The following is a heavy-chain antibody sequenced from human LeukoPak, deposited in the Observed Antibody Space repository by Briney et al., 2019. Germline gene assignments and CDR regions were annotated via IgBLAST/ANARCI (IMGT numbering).Heavy chain of an antibody. D-gene: IGHD3-22*01. CDR3: ATVWSDDSSGYYSRRWFDP. J-gene: IGHJ5*02. CDR1: GYTLTELS. CDR2: FDPEDGET. V-gene: IGHV1-24*01. Sequence: ASVKVSCKVSGYTLTELSMHWVRQAPGKGLEWMGGFDPEDGETIYAQKFQGRVTMTEDTSTDTAYMELSSLRSEDTAVYYCATVWSDDSSGYYSRRWFDPWGQGTLVTVSS.